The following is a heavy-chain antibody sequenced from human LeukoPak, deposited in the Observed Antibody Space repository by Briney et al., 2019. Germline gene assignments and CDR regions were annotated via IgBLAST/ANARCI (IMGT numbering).Heavy chain of an antibody. V-gene: IGHV4-34*01. CDR2: INHSGST. CDR1: GGSFSGYY. J-gene: IGHJ4*02. CDR3: ASRYYYGSGSSLEDY. Sequence: SETLSLTCAVYGGSFSGYYWSWIRQPPGKGLEWIGEINHSGSTNYNPSLKSRVTISVDTSKNQFSLKLSSVTAADTAVYYCASRYYYGSGSSLEDYWGQGTLVTVSS. D-gene: IGHD3-10*01.